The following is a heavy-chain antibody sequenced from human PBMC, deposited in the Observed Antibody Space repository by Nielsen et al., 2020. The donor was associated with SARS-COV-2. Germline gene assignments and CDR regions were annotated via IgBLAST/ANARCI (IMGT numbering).Heavy chain of an antibody. CDR2: ISAYNGNT. CDR1: GYTFTSYG. J-gene: IGHJ6*03. Sequence: ASVKVPCKASGYTFTSYGISWVRQAPGQGLEWMGWISAYNGNTNYAQKLQGRVTMTTDTSTSTAYMELRSLRSDDTAVYYCARRVPSGSHYRDWYYYNCMHVWGKGTTVTVSS. D-gene: IGHD1-26*01. CDR3: ARRVPSGSHYRDWYYYNCMHV. V-gene: IGHV1-18*04.